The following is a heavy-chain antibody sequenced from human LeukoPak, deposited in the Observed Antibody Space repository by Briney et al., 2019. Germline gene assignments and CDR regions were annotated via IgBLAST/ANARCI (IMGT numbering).Heavy chain of an antibody. D-gene: IGHD2-2*01. V-gene: IGHV3-9*01. J-gene: IGHJ6*02. Sequence: SLRLSCAASGFTFDDYAMHWVRQAPGKGLEWVSGISWNSGSIGYADSVKGRFTISRDNAKNSLYLQMNSLRAEDTAVYYCARVDCSSTSCFNYYYGMDVWGQGTTVTVSS. CDR1: GFTFDDYA. CDR3: ARVDCSSTSCFNYYYGMDV. CDR2: ISWNSGSI.